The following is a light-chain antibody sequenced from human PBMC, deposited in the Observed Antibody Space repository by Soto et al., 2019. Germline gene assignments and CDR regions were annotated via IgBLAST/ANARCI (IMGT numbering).Light chain of an antibody. CDR3: QQSYSTPPT. Sequence: DIQMTQSPSSLAASVGDRVTITCRASQSISSYLNWYQQKPGKAPNLLIYVASSLQSVVPSRFSGSGAVTAFTLTISSLQPEDFATYYCQQSYSTPPTFGQGTRLEIK. J-gene: IGKJ5*01. V-gene: IGKV1-39*01. CDR1: QSISSY. CDR2: VAS.